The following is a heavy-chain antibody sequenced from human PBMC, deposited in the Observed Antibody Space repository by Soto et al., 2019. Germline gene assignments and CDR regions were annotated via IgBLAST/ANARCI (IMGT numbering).Heavy chain of an antibody. D-gene: IGHD4-17*01. CDR1: GFTFSSYT. Sequence: GGSLRLSCAASGFTFSSYTMSWVRQAPGKGLEWVSAISGSGGSTYYADSGKGRFTISRDNPKNTLYLQMNSLRAEETAVYYCAKADYGDYPELRGDHPNAFDIWGQGTMVTVSS. J-gene: IGHJ3*02. V-gene: IGHV3-23*01. CDR3: AKADYGDYPELRGDHPNAFDI. CDR2: ISGSGGST.